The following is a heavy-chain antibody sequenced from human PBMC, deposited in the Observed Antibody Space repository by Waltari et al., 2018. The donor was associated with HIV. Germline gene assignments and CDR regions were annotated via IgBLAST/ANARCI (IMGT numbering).Heavy chain of an antibody. CDR3: ARDGGYWFDP. CDR1: GYTFTSFD. CDR2: VNPNSGNT. V-gene: IGHV1-8*01. Sequence: QVQLVQSGAEVKKPGASVKVSCKTSGYTFTSFDITWGRQATGQGLEWMGWVNPNSGNTGYAQKFQGRVNMTRNTAISTAYMELSSLRSEDTAVYYCARDGGYWFDPWGQGTLVTVSS. J-gene: IGHJ5*02. D-gene: IGHD2-15*01.